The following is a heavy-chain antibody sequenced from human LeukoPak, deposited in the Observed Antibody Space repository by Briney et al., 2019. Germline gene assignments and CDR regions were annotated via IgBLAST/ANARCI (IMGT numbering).Heavy chain of an antibody. D-gene: IGHD2-2*01. Sequence: GGSLRLSCAASGFTFDDYAMHWVRQAPGKGLECVTLISWDGGSTYYADSVKGRFTISRDNSKNSLFLQMNSLRPEDTALYYCAKDIRGSNSWYGLDYWGQGTLVTVSS. CDR1: GFTFDDYA. V-gene: IGHV3-43D*03. J-gene: IGHJ4*02. CDR3: AKDIRGSNSWYGLDY. CDR2: ISWDGGST.